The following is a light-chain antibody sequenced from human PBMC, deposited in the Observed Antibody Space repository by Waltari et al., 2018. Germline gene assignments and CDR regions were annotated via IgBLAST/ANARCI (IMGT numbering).Light chain of an antibody. CDR2: GAS. CDR1: QSVSSG. Sequence: ETVMTQSPATLSVSPGERATLSCRAGQSVSSGLAWYQQKPGQAPRLLIYGASTRATGIPAGFSGSGSGTEFTLTISSLQSEDFAVYYCQQYNNWPGTFGQGTKVEIK. V-gene: IGKV3-15*01. CDR3: QQYNNWPGT. J-gene: IGKJ1*01.